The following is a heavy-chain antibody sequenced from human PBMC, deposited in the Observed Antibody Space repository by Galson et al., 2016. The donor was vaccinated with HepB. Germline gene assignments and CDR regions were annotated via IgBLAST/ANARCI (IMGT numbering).Heavy chain of an antibody. Sequence: SETLSLTCTVSGYSITSSYYNWVRQPPGKGLEWLGYMFFSGSTKENPSLKSRLTISMDASKNQFSLQLSSVTAADTAVYYCARHSSKYFYDSSGYFDSWGQGHLVTVSS. D-gene: IGHD3-22*01. V-gene: IGHV4-59*08. J-gene: IGHJ5*01. CDR2: MFFSGST. CDR1: GYSITSSY. CDR3: ARHSSKYFYDSSGYFDS.